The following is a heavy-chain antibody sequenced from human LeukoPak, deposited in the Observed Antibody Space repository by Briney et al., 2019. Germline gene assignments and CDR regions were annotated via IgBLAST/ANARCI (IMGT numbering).Heavy chain of an antibody. V-gene: IGHV3-74*01. Sequence: GGSLRLSCAASGFTFSSYWMHWVRQAPGKGLVWVSRISYDGGDPSYADSVKGRFTISRDNAKNTLYLQMNSLRAEDTAVYYCARDRVVVATIFDYWGQGTLVTVSS. CDR3: ARDRVVVATIFDY. CDR2: ISYDGGDP. D-gene: IGHD5-12*01. J-gene: IGHJ4*02. CDR1: GFTFSSYW.